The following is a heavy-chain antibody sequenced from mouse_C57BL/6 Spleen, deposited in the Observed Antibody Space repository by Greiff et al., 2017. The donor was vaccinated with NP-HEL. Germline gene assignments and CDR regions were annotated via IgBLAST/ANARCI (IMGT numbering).Heavy chain of an antibody. CDR3: ARNYYYGSSGYYFDY. CDR1: GFSLTSYA. D-gene: IGHD1-1*01. V-gene: IGHV2-9-1*01. J-gene: IGHJ2*01. Sequence: VQVVESGPGLVAPSQSLSITCTVSGFSLTSYAISWVRQPPGKGLEWLGVIWTGGGTNYNSALKSRLSISKDNSKSQVFLKMNNLQTDDTARYYCARNYYYGSSGYYFDYWGQGTTLTVSS. CDR2: IWTGGGT.